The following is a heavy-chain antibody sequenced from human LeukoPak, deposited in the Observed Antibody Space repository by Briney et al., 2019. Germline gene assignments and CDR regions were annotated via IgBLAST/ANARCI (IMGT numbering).Heavy chain of an antibody. J-gene: IGHJ4*02. D-gene: IGHD6-6*01. Sequence: GGSLRLSCAASGFTFSSYWMHWVRQAPGKGLVWVSRTNSDGSSTSYADSVKGRFTISRDNAKNTLYLQMNSLRAEDTAVYYCARDPGIAARRTVYWGQGTLVTVSS. V-gene: IGHV3-74*01. CDR2: TNSDGSST. CDR1: GFTFSSYW. CDR3: ARDPGIAARRTVY.